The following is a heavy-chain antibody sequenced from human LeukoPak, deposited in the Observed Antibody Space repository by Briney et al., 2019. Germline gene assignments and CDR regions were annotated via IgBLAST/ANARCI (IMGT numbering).Heavy chain of an antibody. CDR3: GKTTVGYSSGQKPAWPVDY. CDR1: GFTFGRHA. Sequence: GGSLRLSCEPSGFTFGRHAMYWVRQAPGKGQEWVAGIFGSGGSPHYADPVKVRFTISRDNSRNTVYLQINSLRAEDTAVYYCGKTTVGYSSGQKPAWPVDYWGQGTLVTVSS. D-gene: IGHD5-18*01. V-gene: IGHV3-23*01. J-gene: IGHJ4*02. CDR2: IFGSGGSP.